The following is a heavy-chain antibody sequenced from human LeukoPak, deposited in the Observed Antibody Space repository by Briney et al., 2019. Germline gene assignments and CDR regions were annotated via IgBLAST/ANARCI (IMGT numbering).Heavy chain of an antibody. D-gene: IGHD6-19*01. CDR1: GFTFSSYA. Sequence: GGSLRLSCAASGFTFSSYAMSWVRQAPGKGLEWVSAISGSGGSTYYADSVKGRFTISGDNSKNTLYLQMNSLRAEDTAVYYCAKAPSVEQWYQLWGQGTLVTVSS. CDR2: ISGSGGST. CDR3: AKAPSVEQWYQL. J-gene: IGHJ4*02. V-gene: IGHV3-23*01.